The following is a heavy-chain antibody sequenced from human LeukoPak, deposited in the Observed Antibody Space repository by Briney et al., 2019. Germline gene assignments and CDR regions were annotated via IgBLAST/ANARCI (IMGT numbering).Heavy chain of an antibody. D-gene: IGHD6-13*01. Sequence: GGSLRLSCAASGFTFSSYEMNWVRQAPGKGLEWVSYISSSGSTIYYADSVKGRFTISRDNAKNSLYLQMNSLRAEDTAFYYCARETLGIAAAGIGLGFDYWGQGTLVTVCS. CDR3: ARETLGIAAAGIGLGFDY. V-gene: IGHV3-48*03. CDR1: GFTFSSYE. CDR2: ISSSGSTI. J-gene: IGHJ4*02.